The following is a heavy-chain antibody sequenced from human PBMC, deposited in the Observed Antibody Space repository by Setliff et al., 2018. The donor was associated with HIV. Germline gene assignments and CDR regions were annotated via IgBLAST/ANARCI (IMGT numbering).Heavy chain of an antibody. Sequence: SETLSLTCAVYGGSFSGYFWSWIRQSPGKGLEWIGEINHSGSTNYNPSLKSRVTISVDTSKNQFSLNLISVTAADTAVYYCARSLDYSGSGSYYVGWFDLWGQGIPVTVSS. CDR3: ARSLDYSGSGSYYVGWFDL. D-gene: IGHD3-10*01. V-gene: IGHV4-34*01. J-gene: IGHJ5*02. CDR2: INHSGST. CDR1: GGSFSGYF.